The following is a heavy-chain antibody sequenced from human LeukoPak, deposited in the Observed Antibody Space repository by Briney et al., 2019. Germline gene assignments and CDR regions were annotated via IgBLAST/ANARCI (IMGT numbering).Heavy chain of an antibody. J-gene: IGHJ5*02. CDR1: GGSFRGYY. V-gene: IGHV4-34*01. CDR2: INHSGST. Sequence: SETLSLTCAVYGGSFRGYYWSWIRQPPGKGLEWIGEINHSGSTNYNPSLKSRVTISVDTSKNQFSLKLSSVTAADTAVYYCARLLRYFDWGFDPWGQGTLVTVSS. CDR3: ARLLRYFDWGFDP. D-gene: IGHD3-9*01.